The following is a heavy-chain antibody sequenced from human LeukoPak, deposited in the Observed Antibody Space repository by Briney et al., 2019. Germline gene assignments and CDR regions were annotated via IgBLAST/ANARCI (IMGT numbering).Heavy chain of an antibody. CDR1: GGSISSSNW. CDR3: ARGIRDLGLSSVRWSNWFDP. CDR2: IYHSGST. Sequence: KPSETLSLTCAVSGGSISSSNWWSWVRQPPGKGLEWIGEIYHSGSTNYNPSLKSRVTISVDKSKNQFSLKLSSVTAADTAVYYCARGIRDLGLSSVRWSNWFDPWGQGTLVTVSS. D-gene: IGHD3-22*01. J-gene: IGHJ5*02. V-gene: IGHV4-4*02.